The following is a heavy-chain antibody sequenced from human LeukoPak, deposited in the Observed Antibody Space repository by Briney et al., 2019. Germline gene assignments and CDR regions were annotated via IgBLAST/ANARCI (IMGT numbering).Heavy chain of an antibody. V-gene: IGHV4-34*01. D-gene: IGHD3-22*01. CDR2: INDNGKT. CDR1: GYPFRGYY. CDR3: AREQVYYYDSSGFSSGGFDY. Sequence: SETLSLTCAVYGYPFRGYYGRWVRQPPGKGLEWVGEINDNGKTNYNPSLTSRVTISVDTSKNQFSLKLSSVTAADTAVYYCAREQVYYYDSSGFSSGGFDYWGQGTLVTVSS. J-gene: IGHJ4*02.